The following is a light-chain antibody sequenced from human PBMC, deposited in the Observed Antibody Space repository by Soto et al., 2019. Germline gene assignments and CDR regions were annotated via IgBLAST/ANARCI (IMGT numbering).Light chain of an antibody. J-gene: IGKJ1*01. CDR2: AAS. CDR1: QSVSSSF. V-gene: IGKV3-20*01. CDR3: QEYGTSRT. Sequence: LTQSRGTRSLSKGERATLSCRASQSVSSSFLAWYQQRPGQAPRLLIYAASNTAPGIPDRFSGSGSETDFTLTISRLEPEDFAVYYCQEYGTSRTFGQRTKVDIK.